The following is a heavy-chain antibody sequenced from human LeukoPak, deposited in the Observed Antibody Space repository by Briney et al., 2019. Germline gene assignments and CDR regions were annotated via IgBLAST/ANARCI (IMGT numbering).Heavy chain of an antibody. CDR1: GFIFSGAW. V-gene: IGHV3-15*01. CDR2: IKSKNNGGTT. D-gene: IGHD4-17*01. CDR3: MTLYVDYAR. Sequence: GGSLRLSCAASGFIFSGAWLSWVRQAPGKGLEWVGRIKSKNNGGTTDYAAPVNGRFSISRDDSKNTLYLQMHSLKTEGTGVYYCMTLYVDYARWGQGTLVTVSS. J-gene: IGHJ4*02.